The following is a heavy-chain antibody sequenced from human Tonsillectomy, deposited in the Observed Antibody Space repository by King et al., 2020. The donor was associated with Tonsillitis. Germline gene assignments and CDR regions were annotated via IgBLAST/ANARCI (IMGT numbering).Heavy chain of an antibody. V-gene: IGHV3-21*01. CDR3: ARGGGKNEHINY. J-gene: IGHJ4*02. Sequence: VQLVGSGGGLVKPGGSLRLSCAASGFTFSSYSMNWVRQAPGKGLEWVSSISSSSSYIYYADSVKGRFTISRDNAKNSLYLQMNSLRAEDTAVYYCARGGGKNEHINYWGQGTLVTVSS. CDR1: GFTFSSYS. D-gene: IGHD3-16*01. CDR2: ISSSSSYI.